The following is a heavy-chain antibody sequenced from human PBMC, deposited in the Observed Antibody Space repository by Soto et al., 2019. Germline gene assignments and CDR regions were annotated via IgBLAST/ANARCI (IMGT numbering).Heavy chain of an antibody. CDR1: AFSFSSYW. D-gene: IGHD2-8*01. CDR3: AGLYGKFDY. V-gene: IGHV3-74*01. J-gene: IGHJ4*02. Sequence: GGSLRLSSAASAFSFSSYWMHWVRQAPGKGLVWVSRINSDGSSTRYADSVKGRFTISRDNAKNTLYLQMNSLRAEDTAIYYCAGLYGKFDYCGQGTQVTVSS. CDR2: INSDGSST.